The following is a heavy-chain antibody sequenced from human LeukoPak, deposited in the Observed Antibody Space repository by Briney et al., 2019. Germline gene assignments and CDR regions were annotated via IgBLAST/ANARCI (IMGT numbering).Heavy chain of an antibody. V-gene: IGHV1-18*01. CDR1: GYTFTSYG. Sequence: ASVKVSCKASGYTFTSYGISWVRQAPGQGLEWMGWISAYNGNTNYAQKLQGRVTMTTDTSTSTAYMELRSLRSDDTAVYYCARRVLDRSGGSCYGRIDYWGQGTLVTVSS. CDR2: ISAYNGNT. D-gene: IGHD2-15*01. J-gene: IGHJ4*02. CDR3: ARRVLDRSGGSCYGRIDY.